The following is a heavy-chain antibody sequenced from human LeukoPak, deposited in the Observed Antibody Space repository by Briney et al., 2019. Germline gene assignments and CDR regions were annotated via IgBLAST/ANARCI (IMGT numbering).Heavy chain of an antibody. Sequence: SVTVSFKSSGYSFSSYAITWVRPAPGQGLEWLGRIIPIFGTANYPQKFQGRVTITADILSSTAYIEMTNLTSDDTAVCFCAEQGAARQDYYMDVWGNGTTVSVS. J-gene: IGHJ6*03. D-gene: IGHD5-18*01. CDR3: AEQGAARQDYYMDV. CDR1: GYSFSSYA. CDR2: IIPIFGTA. V-gene: IGHV1-69*06.